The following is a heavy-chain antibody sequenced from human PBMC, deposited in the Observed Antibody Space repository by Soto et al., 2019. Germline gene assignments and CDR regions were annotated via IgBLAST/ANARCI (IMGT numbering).Heavy chain of an antibody. CDR3: VRDAXXRDAF. CDR1: GFNFITFS. Sequence: DVQLVESGGGLVKPGGSLRLSCAASGFNFITFSMNWVRQAPGKGLEWVSSISASSSSIYYAESVKGRFTVSRDNAKNSLYLQXXXXXXXXXXLYYCVRDAXXRDAF. J-gene: IGHJ3*01. CDR2: ISASSSSI. D-gene: IGHD3-10*02. V-gene: IGHV3-21*01.